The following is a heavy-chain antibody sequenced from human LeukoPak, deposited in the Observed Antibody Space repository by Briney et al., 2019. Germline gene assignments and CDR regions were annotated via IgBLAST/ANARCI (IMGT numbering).Heavy chain of an antibody. V-gene: IGHV3-11*01. CDR2: ISSSGSTI. Sequence: PARSLRLSCAAAGFTFSDYYMSWLRQAPGKGLEWVSYISSSGSTIYYADSVKGRSTISRDNAKNSLYLQMNSLRAEDTAVYYCARDSQLSYYGSGFYGMDVWGQGTTVTVSS. CDR3: ARDSQLSYYGSGFYGMDV. CDR1: GFTFSDYY. D-gene: IGHD3-10*01. J-gene: IGHJ6*02.